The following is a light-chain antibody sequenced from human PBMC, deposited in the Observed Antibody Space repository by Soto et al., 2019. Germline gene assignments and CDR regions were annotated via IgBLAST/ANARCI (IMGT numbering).Light chain of an antibody. CDR1: SSNTGADD. CDR2: GNS. J-gene: IGLJ1*01. Sequence: QSVLTQPPSVSGAPGQRVTISCTGSSSNTGADDVHWYQQFPGKAPKLLIYGNSNRPSGVPDRFSGSKSGTSASLAITGLQAEDEADYYCQAYDSTLSGFVFGTGTQLTVL. V-gene: IGLV1-40*01. CDR3: QAYDSTLSGFV.